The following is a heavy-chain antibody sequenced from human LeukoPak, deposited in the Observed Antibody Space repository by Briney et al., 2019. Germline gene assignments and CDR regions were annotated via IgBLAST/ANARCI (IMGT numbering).Heavy chain of an antibody. CDR2: IYYSGST. D-gene: IGHD6-19*01. CDR1: GGSISSSSYY. Sequence: SETLSLTCTVSGGSISSSSYYWGWIRQPPGKGLEWIGSIYYSGSTYYNPSLKSRVTISVDTSKNQFSLKLSSVTAADTAVYYCARHEGDSSGPVDYWGQGTLVTVSS. CDR3: ARHEGDSSGPVDY. J-gene: IGHJ4*02. V-gene: IGHV4-39*01.